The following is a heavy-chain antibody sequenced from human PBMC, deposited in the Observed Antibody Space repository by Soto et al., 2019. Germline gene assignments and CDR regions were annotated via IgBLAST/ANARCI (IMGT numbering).Heavy chain of an antibody. V-gene: IGHV3-7*02. J-gene: IGHJ3*02. Sequence: GGSLRLSCVTSGFRVSTFLLNWVRPAPGGGRERVANIKQDGREKKHMDSVKGRFTISRDNAQNSLYLQMYSLRVVVTVVYYCARYDYDNYGGALDIWGQGTMVTVSS. CDR1: GFRVSTFL. D-gene: IGHD4-17*01. CDR2: IKQDGREK. CDR3: ARYDYDNYGGALDI.